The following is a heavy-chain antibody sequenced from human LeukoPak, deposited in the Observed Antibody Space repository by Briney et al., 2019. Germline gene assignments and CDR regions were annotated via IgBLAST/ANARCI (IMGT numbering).Heavy chain of an antibody. Sequence: ASVKVSCKASGYTFTGYYMHWVRQAPGQGLEWMGWINPNSGGTNYAQTFQGRVTMTRDTSISTAYMELSRLRSDDTAVYYCARGGILLWFGESPFDYWGQGTLVTVSS. D-gene: IGHD3-10*01. CDR2: INPNSGGT. V-gene: IGHV1-2*02. CDR1: GYTFTGYY. CDR3: ARGGILLWFGESPFDY. J-gene: IGHJ4*02.